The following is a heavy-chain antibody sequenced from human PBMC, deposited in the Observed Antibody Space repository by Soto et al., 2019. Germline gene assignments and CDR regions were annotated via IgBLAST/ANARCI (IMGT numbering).Heavy chain of an antibody. D-gene: IGHD1-7*01. J-gene: IGHJ4*02. CDR1: GFTFSNYA. V-gene: IGHV3-23*01. CDR3: ARTTIPPPHC. CDR2: IRSSGDSP. Sequence: EVQLLESGGGLVQHRGSLRLSCAASGFTFSNYAMSWVRQAPGKGLEWVSAIRSSGDSPYYADSVKGRFTVSRDNSKNTLYLQLSSLRPEDTDTYYCARTTIPPPHCWDQGTLVTVSS.